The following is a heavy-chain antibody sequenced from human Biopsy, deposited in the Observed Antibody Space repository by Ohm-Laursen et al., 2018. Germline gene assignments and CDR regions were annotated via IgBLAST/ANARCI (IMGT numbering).Heavy chain of an antibody. CDR2: IYYSGST. V-gene: IGHV4-59*01. CDR1: GGSIYNFF. D-gene: IGHD1-26*01. Sequence: PPGTLSLTCTVSGGSIYNFFWSWIRQPPGKGLEWIGYIYYSGSTNYNPSLKSRVTISVDRSKNHFSLELSSVTAADTAVYYCARVGVGAPSIDYFDSWGQGALVTVSS. CDR3: ARVGVGAPSIDYFDS. J-gene: IGHJ4*02.